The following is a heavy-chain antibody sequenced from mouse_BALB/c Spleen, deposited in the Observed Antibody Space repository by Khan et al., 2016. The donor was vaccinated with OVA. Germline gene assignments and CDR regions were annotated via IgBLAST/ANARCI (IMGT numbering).Heavy chain of an antibody. Sequence: QIQLVQSGAELKKPGETVKISCKASGYTFTNYGMNWVKEAPGKGLKWMGWINTYTGEPTYADDFKGRFAFTLETSASTTYVQINHHTQEDTAKYFCASMKPYGCFDLWSAGTPVTVSA. V-gene: IGHV9-3-1*01. CDR3: ASMKPYGCFDL. CDR1: GYTFTNYG. CDR2: INTYTGEP. J-gene: IGHJ1*01.